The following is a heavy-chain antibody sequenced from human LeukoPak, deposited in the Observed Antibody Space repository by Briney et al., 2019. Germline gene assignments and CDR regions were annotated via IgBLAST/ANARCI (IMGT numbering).Heavy chain of an antibody. CDR3: AREGLYGDYVWSLDY. Sequence: SETLSLTCTVSGGSVSSGGYHWSWIRQPPGKGLEWIGYIYYSGSTNYNPSLKSRVTISVDTSKNQFSLKLSSVTAADTAVYYCAREGLYGDYVWSLDYWGQGTLVTVSS. J-gene: IGHJ4*02. D-gene: IGHD4-17*01. CDR1: GGSVSSGGYH. CDR2: IYYSGST. V-gene: IGHV4-61*08.